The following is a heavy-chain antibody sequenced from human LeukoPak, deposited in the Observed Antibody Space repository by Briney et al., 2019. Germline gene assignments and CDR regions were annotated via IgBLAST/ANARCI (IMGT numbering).Heavy chain of an antibody. CDR3: ARVSGKQDKVLSDY. J-gene: IGHJ4*02. D-gene: IGHD3-16*01. CDR2: MNPNSGNT. CDR1: VYTFTSYD. Sequence: ASVKVSCKASVYTFTSYDINWVRQATGQGLEWMGWMNPNSGNTAYAQKFQGRVTMTRNTSISTAYMEPSSLRSEDTAVYYCARVSGKQDKVLSDYWGQGTLVTVSS. V-gene: IGHV1-8*01.